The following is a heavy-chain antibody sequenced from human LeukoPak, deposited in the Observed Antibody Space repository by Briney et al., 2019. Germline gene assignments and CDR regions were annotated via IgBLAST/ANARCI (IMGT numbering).Heavy chain of an antibody. D-gene: IGHD3-22*01. CDR1: GGSISSSSYY. CDR3: ARSYYYDSSGYQPLDY. Sequence: SETLSLTCTVSGGSISSSSYYWGWIRQPPEKGLEWIGGMHYSGSTSYNPSLNSRVTISLDTSKNQFSLKLTSVTAADTAVYYCARSYYYDSSGYQPLDYWGQGTLVTVSS. V-gene: IGHV4-39*07. CDR2: MHYSGST. J-gene: IGHJ4*02.